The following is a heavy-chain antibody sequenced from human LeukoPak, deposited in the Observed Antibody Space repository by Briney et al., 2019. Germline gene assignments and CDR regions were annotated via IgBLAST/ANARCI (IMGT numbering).Heavy chain of an antibody. Sequence: SETLSLTCTVSGGSISSGSYYWSWIRQPAGKGLEWIGRIYTSGSTNYNPSLKSRVTTSVDTSKKQFSLRLSSVTAADTAVYYCARTGGSFYFYYYMDVWGKGTTVTVSS. CDR3: ARTGGSFYFYYYMDV. D-gene: IGHD1-26*01. CDR1: GGSISSGSYY. V-gene: IGHV4-61*02. J-gene: IGHJ6*03. CDR2: IYTSGST.